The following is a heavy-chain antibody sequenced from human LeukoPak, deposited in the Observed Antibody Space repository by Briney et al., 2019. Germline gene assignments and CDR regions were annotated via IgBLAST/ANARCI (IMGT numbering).Heavy chain of an antibody. V-gene: IGHV4-31*03. CDR1: GGSISSGGYY. D-gene: IGHD5-12*01. CDR2: IYYSGST. CDR3: ASGRGYNYYYYYGMDV. Sequence: TLSLTCTVSGGSISSGGYYWSWIRQHPGKGLEWIGYIYYSGSTYYNPSLKSRVTISVDTSKNQFSLKLSSVTAVDTAVYYCASGRGYNYYYYYGMDVWGQGTTVTVSS. J-gene: IGHJ6*02.